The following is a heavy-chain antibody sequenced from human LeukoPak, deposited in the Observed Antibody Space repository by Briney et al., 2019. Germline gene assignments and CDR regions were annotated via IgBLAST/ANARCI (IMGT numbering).Heavy chain of an antibody. CDR2: IYYSGTT. CDR3: ARGLRVGNTGYYFDY. CDR1: GGSISSNF. V-gene: IGHV4-59*01. J-gene: IGHJ4*02. Sequence: SETLSLTCTVSGGSISSNFWSWIRQPPGKGLEWIGYIYYSGTTSYNASLKSRVTMSVDTSKNQFSLNLNSVTAADTAVYYCARGLRVGNTGYYFDYWGQGTLVTVSS. D-gene: IGHD1-26*01.